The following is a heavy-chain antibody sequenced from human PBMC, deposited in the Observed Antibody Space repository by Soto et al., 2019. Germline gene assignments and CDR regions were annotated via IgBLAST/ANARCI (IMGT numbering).Heavy chain of an antibody. D-gene: IGHD6-19*01. CDR3: ARDRQWLAPYYYYYMDV. CDR1: GFTFSSYS. J-gene: IGHJ6*03. V-gene: IGHV3-48*01. Sequence: EVQLVESGGGLVQPGGSLRLSCAASGFTFSSYSMNWVRKAQGNGWEWVSYISSSSSTIYYAESVKRRFPIPGGNAKNPLYLQMNSLGAEDTAVYYCARDRQWLAPYYYYYMDVWGKGTTVTVSS. CDR2: ISSSSSTI.